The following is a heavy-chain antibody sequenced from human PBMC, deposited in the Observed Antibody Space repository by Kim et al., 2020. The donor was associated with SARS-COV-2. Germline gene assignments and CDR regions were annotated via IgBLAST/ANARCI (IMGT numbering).Heavy chain of an antibody. CDR2: IKEDGSDK. CDR1: GFTFSTYW. CDR3: VRGGFAAFY. V-gene: IGHV3-7*03. J-gene: IGHJ4*02. Sequence: GGSLRLSWAASGFTFSTYWMSWVRQTPGKGLEWVAKIKEDGSDKYYVDSVKGRFTISRDNAKNSLYVQMNRLRDEDTAVYYCVRGGFAAFYWGQATLVS. D-gene: IGHD3-16*01.